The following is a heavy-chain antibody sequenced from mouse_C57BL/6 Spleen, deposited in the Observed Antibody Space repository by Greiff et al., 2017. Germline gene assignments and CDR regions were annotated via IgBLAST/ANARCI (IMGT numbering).Heavy chain of an antibody. CDR3: ARLRDYDGYAMDY. CDR2: ISSGGSYT. V-gene: IGHV5-6*01. CDR1: GFTFSSYG. J-gene: IGHJ4*01. D-gene: IGHD2-4*01. Sequence: EVQLQESGGDLVKPGGSLKLSCAASGFTFSSYGMSWVRQTPDKRLEWVATISSGGSYTYYPDSVKGRFTISRDNAKNTLYLQMSSLKSEDTAMYYCARLRDYDGYAMDYWGQGTSVTVSS.